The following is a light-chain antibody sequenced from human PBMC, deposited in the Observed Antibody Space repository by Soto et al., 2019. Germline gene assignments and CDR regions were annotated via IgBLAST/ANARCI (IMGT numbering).Light chain of an antibody. J-gene: IGLJ2*01. CDR1: SSDVGGYNY. CDR2: EVG. CDR3: AAWDDSLSGPVL. V-gene: IGLV2-14*01. Sequence: QSALTQPASVSGSPGQSITISCTGTSSDVGGYNYVSWYLQHPGKAPKLLIYEVGYRPSGVSNRFSGSKSGNTASLTISGLRSEDEADYYCAAWDDSLSGPVLFGGGTKLTVL.